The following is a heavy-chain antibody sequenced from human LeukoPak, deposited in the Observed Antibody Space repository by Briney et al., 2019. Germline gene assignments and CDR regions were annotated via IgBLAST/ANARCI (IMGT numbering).Heavy chain of an antibody. CDR2: IYHSGST. D-gene: IGHD1-20*01. CDR1: GGSISSGGYS. J-gene: IGHJ4*02. Sequence: SETLSLTCAVSGGSISSGGYSWSWLRQPPGTGLEWVGYIYHSGSTYYNPSLKSRVTISVVRSKNQFSLKLSSVTAADTAVYYCARGIITGNLYYFDYWGQGTLVTVSS. CDR3: ARGIITGNLYYFDY. V-gene: IGHV4-30-2*01.